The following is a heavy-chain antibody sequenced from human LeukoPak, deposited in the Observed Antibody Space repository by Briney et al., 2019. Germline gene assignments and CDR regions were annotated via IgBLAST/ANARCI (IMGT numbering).Heavy chain of an antibody. D-gene: IGHD5-18*01. J-gene: IGHJ5*02. Sequence: PGGSLSLSCAASGFTFSSYSMNWVRQAPGKGLEWVSYISSSSTIYYADSVKGRFTISRDNAKNSLYLQMNSLRAEDTAVYYCARTIIQLWLLWFDPWGQGTLVTVSS. CDR2: ISSSSTI. V-gene: IGHV3-48*01. CDR1: GFTFSSYS. CDR3: ARTIIQLWLLWFDP.